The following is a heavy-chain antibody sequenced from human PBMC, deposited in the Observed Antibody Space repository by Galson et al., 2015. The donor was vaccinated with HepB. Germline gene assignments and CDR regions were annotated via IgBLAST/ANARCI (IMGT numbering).Heavy chain of an antibody. CDR1: GFTFRDYY. D-gene: IGHD2-8*01. Sequence: SLRLSCAASGFTFRDYYMSWIRQAPGKGLEWVSYINGSSSFTNYADSVKGRFTGSRDKSENTVFLQMSSLRVEDTAVYYCAKDAIMVPNNPWYFDYWGRGTMVTGSS. CDR3: AKDAIMVPNNPWYFDY. CDR2: INGSSSFT. J-gene: IGHJ4*02. V-gene: IGHV3-11*05.